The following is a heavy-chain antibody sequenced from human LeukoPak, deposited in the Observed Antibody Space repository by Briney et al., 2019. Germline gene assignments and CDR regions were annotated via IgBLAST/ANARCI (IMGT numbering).Heavy chain of an antibody. CDR1: GFTFSRYS. CDR2: ISIIRSST. Sequence: PGGSLRLSCGASGFTFSRYSMNWVRQAPGKGLEWVSYISIIRSSTYSTDSAKGRFTISRDNAKNSLYLQLNSLRDEDTAVYYCARWGDGFDISGQGTMVTVSS. CDR3: ARWGDGFDI. V-gene: IGHV3-48*02. D-gene: IGHD7-27*01. J-gene: IGHJ3*02.